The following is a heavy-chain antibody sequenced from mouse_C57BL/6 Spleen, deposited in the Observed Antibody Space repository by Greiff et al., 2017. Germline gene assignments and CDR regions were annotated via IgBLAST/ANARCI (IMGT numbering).Heavy chain of an antibody. CDR1: GYSFTGYY. J-gene: IGHJ4*01. Sequence: EVQLQQSGPELVKPGASVKISCKASGYSFTGYYMNWVKQSPEKSLEWIGEINPSTGGTTYNQKFKAKATLTVDKSSSTAYMQLKSLTSEDSAVYYCARPYDYGEGGYAMDYWGQGTSVTVSS. D-gene: IGHD2-4*01. CDR3: ARPYDYGEGGYAMDY. CDR2: INPSTGGT. V-gene: IGHV1-42*01.